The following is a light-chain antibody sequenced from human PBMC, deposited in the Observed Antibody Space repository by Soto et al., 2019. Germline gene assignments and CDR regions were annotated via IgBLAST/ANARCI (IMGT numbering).Light chain of an antibody. CDR2: DVS. CDR3: RSYTSSSTPYVV. V-gene: IGLV2-14*01. Sequence: QSALTQPASVSGSPGQSITISCTGTSSDVGGYNYVSWYQQHPGEAPKLMIYDVSNRPSGVSNRFSGSKSGNTASLTIYGLQAEDEADYYCRSYTSSSTPYVVFGGGTKLTVL. CDR1: SSDVGGYNY. J-gene: IGLJ2*01.